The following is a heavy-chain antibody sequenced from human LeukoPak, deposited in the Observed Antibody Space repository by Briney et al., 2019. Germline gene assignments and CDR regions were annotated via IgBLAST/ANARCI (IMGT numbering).Heavy chain of an antibody. CDR1: GFTFSSYG. CDR2: IWYDGSNK. J-gene: IGHJ5*02. CDR3: ARDGTPGYSSGWFDP. Sequence: PGRSLRLSCAASGFTFSSYGMHWVRQAPGKGLEWVAVIWYDGSNKYYADSVKRRFTISRDNSKNTLYLQMNSLRAEDTAVYYCARDGTPGYSSGWFDPWGQGTLVTVSS. V-gene: IGHV3-33*01. D-gene: IGHD6-19*01.